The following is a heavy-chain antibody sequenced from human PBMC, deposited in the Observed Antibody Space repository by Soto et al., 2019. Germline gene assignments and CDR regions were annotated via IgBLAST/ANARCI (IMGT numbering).Heavy chain of an antibody. D-gene: IGHD7-27*01. J-gene: IGHJ5*02. CDR2: TYYRSKWYN. Sequence: SQTLSLPCAISGDSVSSNSAAWNWIRQSPSRGLEWLGRTYYRSKWYNDYAVSVKSRITINPDTSKNQFSLQLNSVTPEDTAVYYCARNVAPLGPNLNWFDPWGQGTLVTVSS. CDR1: GDSVSSNSAA. CDR3: ARNVAPLGPNLNWFDP. V-gene: IGHV6-1*01.